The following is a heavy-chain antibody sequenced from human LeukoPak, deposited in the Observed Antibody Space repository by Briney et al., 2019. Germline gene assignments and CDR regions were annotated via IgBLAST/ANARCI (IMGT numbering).Heavy chain of an antibody. CDR1: GYTFTSYY. V-gene: IGHV1-2*02. J-gene: IGHJ1*01. Sequence: ASVKLSCKASGYTFTSYYMHWVRQAPGQGLEWMGWINSNSGGTNYAQNFQGRVTMTRDTSIITAYMELSSLRSDDTAVYFCARGSYDSSDYEYFQHWGQGTLVTVSS. CDR2: INSNSGGT. D-gene: IGHD3-22*01. CDR3: ARGSYDSSDYEYFQH.